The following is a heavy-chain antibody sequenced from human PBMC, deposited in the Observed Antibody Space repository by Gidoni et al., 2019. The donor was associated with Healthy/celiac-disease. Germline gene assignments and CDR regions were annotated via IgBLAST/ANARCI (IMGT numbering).Heavy chain of an antibody. J-gene: IGHJ4*02. CDR3: ARVLGYSSSWYDY. CDR1: GFTFSSYS. V-gene: IGHV3-21*01. CDR2: ISSSSSYI. D-gene: IGHD6-13*01. Sequence: EVQLVESGGGLVKPGGSLRLSCAASGFTFSSYSMNWFRRAPGKGLEWVSSISSSSSYIYYADSVKGRFTISRDNAKNSLYLQMNSLRAEDTAVYYCARVLGYSSSWYDYWGQGTLVTVSS.